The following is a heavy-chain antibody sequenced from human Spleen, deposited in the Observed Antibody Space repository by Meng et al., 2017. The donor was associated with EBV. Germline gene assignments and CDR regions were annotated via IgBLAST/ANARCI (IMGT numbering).Heavy chain of an antibody. CDR1: GDSIDSINW. Sequence: RLQESGPGLVKPSGALSLPCAVSGDSIDSINWWNWVRQPPGKGLEWIGEIYHSGHTNYNPSLRSRVIMSVDKSKNQFSLDLTSVTAADTAIYYCATAHCSGGGCPGGSWGQGTLVTVSS. CDR3: ATAHCSGGGCPGGS. D-gene: IGHD2-15*01. J-gene: IGHJ5*02. V-gene: IGHV4-4*02. CDR2: IYHSGHT.